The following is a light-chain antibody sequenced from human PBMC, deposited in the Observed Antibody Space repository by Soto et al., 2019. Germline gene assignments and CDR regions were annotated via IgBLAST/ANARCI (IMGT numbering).Light chain of an antibody. Sequence: QAVVTQPPSASASLGASVTLTCTLSSGYSNYKVDWYQQRPGMGPRFVMRVGTGGIVGSKGDGIPDRFSVLGSGLNRYLTIKNIQEEDESDYHCGADHGGVFGGGTKLTVL. CDR3: GADHGGV. CDR1: SGYSNYK. V-gene: IGLV9-49*01. CDR2: VGTGGIVG. J-gene: IGLJ3*02.